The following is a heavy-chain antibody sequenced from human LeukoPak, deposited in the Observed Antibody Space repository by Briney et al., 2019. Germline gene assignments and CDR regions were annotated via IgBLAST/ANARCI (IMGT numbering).Heavy chain of an antibody. Sequence: SVKVSCKASGYTFTSYGISWVRQAPGQGLEWMGGIIPIFGTANYAQKFQGRVTITADESTSTAYMELSSLRSEDTAVYYCARSYRSTSNWFDPWGQGTLVTVSS. J-gene: IGHJ5*02. V-gene: IGHV1-69*13. CDR3: ARSYRSTSNWFDP. D-gene: IGHD2-2*01. CDR1: GYTFTSYG. CDR2: IIPIFGTA.